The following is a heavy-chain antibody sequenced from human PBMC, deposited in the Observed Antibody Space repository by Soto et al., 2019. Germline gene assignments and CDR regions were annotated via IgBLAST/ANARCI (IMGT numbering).Heavy chain of an antibody. CDR3: ARSSAWPYNWFDP. CDR1: SGYIRNTSYY. Sequence: LPWTVASGYIRNTSYYWSSIRHPPGKGVEWIGYIYYSGSTNYNPSLKSRVTISVETSKNQFSLKLNSVTAADTAMYYCARSSAWPYNWFDPWGQGTLVTVSS. CDR2: IYYSGST. D-gene: IGHD6-25*01. J-gene: IGHJ5*02. V-gene: IGHV4-61*05.